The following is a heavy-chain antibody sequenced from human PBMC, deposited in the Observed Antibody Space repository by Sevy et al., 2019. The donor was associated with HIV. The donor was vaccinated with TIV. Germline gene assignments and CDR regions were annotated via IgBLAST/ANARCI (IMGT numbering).Heavy chain of an antibody. Sequence: ASVKVSCKASGYTFTSYGISWVRQAPGQGLEWMGWISAYNGNTNYAQKLQGRVTMTTDTSTSTAYMELRSLRSDDTAVYYCARFRRHGWLDYYYDYMDVWGKGTTVTVSS. V-gene: IGHV1-18*04. CDR3: ARFRRHGWLDYYYDYMDV. J-gene: IGHJ6*03. CDR2: ISAYNGNT. CDR1: GYTFTSYG. D-gene: IGHD6-19*01.